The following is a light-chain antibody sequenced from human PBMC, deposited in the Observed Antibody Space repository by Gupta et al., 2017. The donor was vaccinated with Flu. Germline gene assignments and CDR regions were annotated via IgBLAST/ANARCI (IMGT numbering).Light chain of an antibody. V-gene: IGKV3-7*04. J-gene: IGKJ5*01. CDR2: GAS. CDR1: QSVSSSY. CDR3: QQDYNLPIT. Sequence: EIVMTQSPPTLSLSPGERVTLSCRASQSVSSSYLTWYQQKPGQAPRLLIYGASTRATSIPARFSGSGSGTDFTLTISSLQPEDFAVYYCQQDYNLPITFGQGTRLEIK.